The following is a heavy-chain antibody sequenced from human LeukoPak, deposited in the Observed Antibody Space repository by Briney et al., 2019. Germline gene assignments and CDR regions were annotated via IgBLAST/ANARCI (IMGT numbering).Heavy chain of an antibody. V-gene: IGHV3-21*01. CDR2: ISSSSSYK. CDR3: TRDPVSAATDY. CDR1: GFNFSVYS. D-gene: IGHD2-2*01. Sequence: GGSLRLSCSVSGFNFSVYSMNWVRQAPGKGLEWVSFISSSSSYKYYADSVKGRFTISRDNAKNSLYLQMNSLRVEDTAVYYCTRDPVSAATDYWGQGTLVTVSS. J-gene: IGHJ4*02.